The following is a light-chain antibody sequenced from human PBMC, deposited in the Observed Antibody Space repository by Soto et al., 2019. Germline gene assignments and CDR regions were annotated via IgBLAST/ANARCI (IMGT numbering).Light chain of an antibody. CDR1: SSNIGAGYD. J-gene: IGLJ3*02. Sequence: QSVLTQPPSVSGAPGQRVTISCTGSSSNIGAGYDVHWYQQLPGTAPKLLIYGNNNRPSGVPDRFSGSKSGTSASLAIAGLQAEDEADYYCQSFDSSLSGSVFGGGTTVTVL. CDR3: QSFDSSLSGSV. V-gene: IGLV1-40*01. CDR2: GNN.